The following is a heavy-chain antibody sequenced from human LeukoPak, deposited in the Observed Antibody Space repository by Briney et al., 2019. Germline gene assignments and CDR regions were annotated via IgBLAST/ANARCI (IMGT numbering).Heavy chain of an antibody. D-gene: IGHD3-10*01. CDR1: GFTFSSFW. J-gene: IGHJ4*02. CDR3: ARTYASGSSYG. V-gene: IGHV3-7*04. Sequence: PGSSLRLSCAASGFTFSSFWMSWVRQAPGKGLEWVANIKQDGSEKYYVDSVKGRFTIPRDNAENSLFLQMNSLRAEDTAIYYCARTYASGSSYGWGQGTLVIVSS. CDR2: IKQDGSEK.